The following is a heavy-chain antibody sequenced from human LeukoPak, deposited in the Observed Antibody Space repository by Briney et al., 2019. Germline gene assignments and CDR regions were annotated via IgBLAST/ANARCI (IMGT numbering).Heavy chain of an antibody. Sequence: SETLSLTCSVSGVSISSGSNYWGWIRQPPGKTLGWIGSIYSSGSTYYTPSLKSRVIISKDTSKNQFSLKLNSVTAADTALYYCARFVGSSWLAFDIWGQGTMVTVSS. J-gene: IGHJ3*02. CDR2: IYSSGST. D-gene: IGHD6-13*01. V-gene: IGHV4-39*07. CDR1: GVSISSGSNY. CDR3: ARFVGSSWLAFDI.